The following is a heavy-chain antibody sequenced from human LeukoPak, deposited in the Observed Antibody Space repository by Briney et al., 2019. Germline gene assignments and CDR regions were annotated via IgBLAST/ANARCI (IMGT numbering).Heavy chain of an antibody. CDR1: GFTFSSYS. CDR2: ITTSSSAI. CDR3: ARDLYNSGSYFKDY. Sequence: PGGSLRLSCAASGFTFSSYSMNWVRQAPGKGLEWLSYITTSSSAIYYADSVKGRFTISRDNVKNSLYLQMNSLRAEDTAVYYCARDLYNSGSYFKDYWGQGTLVTVSS. V-gene: IGHV3-48*01. D-gene: IGHD3-10*01. J-gene: IGHJ4*02.